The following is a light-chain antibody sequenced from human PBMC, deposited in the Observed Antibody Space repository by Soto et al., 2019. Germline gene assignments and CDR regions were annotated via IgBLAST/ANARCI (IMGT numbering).Light chain of an antibody. J-gene: IGKJ1*01. V-gene: IGKV3-15*01. Sequence: EIVMAQSPATLSVSPGERATLSCRASQSVGSNLAWYQQKPGQAPRLLIYGASTRVTGIPARFSGSGSGTEFTLTISSLQSEDFAVYHCQQYYNWWTFGQGTKVAIK. CDR2: GAS. CDR3: QQYYNWWT. CDR1: QSVGSN.